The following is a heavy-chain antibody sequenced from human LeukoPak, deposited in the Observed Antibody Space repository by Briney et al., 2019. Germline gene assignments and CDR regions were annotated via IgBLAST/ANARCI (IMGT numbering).Heavy chain of an antibody. CDR2: IYTSGST. V-gene: IGHV4-61*02. D-gene: IGHD3-22*01. CDR3: ASVDYYDSSGYQGYCFDY. Sequence: PSQTLSLTCTVSGGSISSGSYYWSWIRQPAGKGLEWIGRIYTSGSTNYNPSLKSRVTISVDTSKNQFSLKLSSVTAADTAVYYCASVDYYDSSGYQGYCFDYWGQGTLVTVSS. CDR1: GGSISSGSYY. J-gene: IGHJ4*02.